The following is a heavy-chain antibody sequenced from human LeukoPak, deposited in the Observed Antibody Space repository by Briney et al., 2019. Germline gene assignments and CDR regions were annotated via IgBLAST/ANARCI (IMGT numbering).Heavy chain of an antibody. V-gene: IGHV4-59*08. D-gene: IGHD1-26*01. CDR1: VGSISSYY. Sequence: SETLSLTRTVSVGSISSYYWGWMWHPPGKGQEWIGYIHYSGSTNYNHSLKRRVATSLATTRSQLSLELSSLTAEHTAVYYCARQSVRHGASPLFDSWGQGTLVTVSS. J-gene: IGHJ4*02. CDR2: IHYSGST. CDR3: ARQSVRHGASPLFDS.